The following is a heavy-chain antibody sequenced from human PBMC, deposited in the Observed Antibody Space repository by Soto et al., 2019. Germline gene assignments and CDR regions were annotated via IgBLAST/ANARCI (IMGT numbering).Heavy chain of an antibody. D-gene: IGHD2-2*01. CDR1: GFSFSSYG. CDR2: LYHDAKNR. Sequence: QVQLVESGGGVVQPGRSLRLSCAAPGFSFSSYGMHWVRQPPGKGLEWVAVLYHDAKNRYYGDSVKGRFTISRDNSKNTLYLQMTSLGAEDTAIYFCARDLGSPRESCRSSTCPIYCYGMDVWGQGTTVTVSS. V-gene: IGHV3-33*01. J-gene: IGHJ6*02. CDR3: ARDLGSPRESCRSSTCPIYCYGMDV.